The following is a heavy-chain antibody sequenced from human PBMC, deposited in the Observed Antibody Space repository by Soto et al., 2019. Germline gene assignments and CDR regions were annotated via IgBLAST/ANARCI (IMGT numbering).Heavy chain of an antibody. Sequence: ASVKVSCKASGYTFTSYGISWVRQAPGQGLEWMGWISAYNGNTNYAQKLQGRVTMTTDTSTSTAYMELSSLTFDDTAVYYCARDRGSWTHDDFDVWGQGTMVTVS. CDR1: GYTFTSYG. V-gene: IGHV1-18*01. CDR3: ARDRGSWTHDDFDV. J-gene: IGHJ3*01. D-gene: IGHD6-13*01. CDR2: ISAYNGNT.